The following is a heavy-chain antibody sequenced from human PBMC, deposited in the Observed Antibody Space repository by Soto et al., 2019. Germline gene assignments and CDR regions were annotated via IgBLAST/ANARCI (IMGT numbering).Heavy chain of an antibody. CDR1: GFTFSSYA. CDR2: ISYDGSNK. V-gene: IGHV3-30-3*01. D-gene: IGHD2-2*01. Sequence: PGGSLRLSCAASGFTFSSYAMHWVRQAPGKGLEWVAVISYDGSNKYYADSVKGRFTISRDNSKNTLYLQMNSLRAEDTAVYYCARVRDQLLFYYYYRMDVWGQGTTVTVSS. CDR3: ARVRDQLLFYYYYRMDV. J-gene: IGHJ6*02.